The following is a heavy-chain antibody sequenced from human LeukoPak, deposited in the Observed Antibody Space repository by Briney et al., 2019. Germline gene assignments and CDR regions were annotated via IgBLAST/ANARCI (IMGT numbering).Heavy chain of an antibody. CDR1: DGSVSSYY. CDR2: IYYSGST. Sequence: SETLSLTCTVSDGSVSSYYWSWIRQPPGKGLEWIGYIYYSGSTNYNPSLKSRVTISVDTSKNQFSLKLSSVTAADTAVYYCAKYGDSWYFDLWGRGTLATVSS. J-gene: IGHJ2*01. CDR3: AKYGDSWYFDL. V-gene: IGHV4-59*08. D-gene: IGHD4-17*01.